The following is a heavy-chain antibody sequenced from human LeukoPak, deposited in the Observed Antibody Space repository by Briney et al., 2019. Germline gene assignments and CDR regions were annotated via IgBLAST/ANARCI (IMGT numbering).Heavy chain of an antibody. CDR1: GYTFPSYD. CDR2: MNPNSGNT. J-gene: IGHJ6*02. CDR3: ARGKARITIFGVVIYYYGMDV. Sequence: GASVKVSCKASGYTFPSYDINWVRQATGQGLEWMGWMNPNSGNTGYAQKFQGRVTMTRNTSISTAYMELSSLRSEDTAVYYCARGKARITIFGVVIYYYGMDVWGQGTTVTVSS. D-gene: IGHD3-3*01. V-gene: IGHV1-8*01.